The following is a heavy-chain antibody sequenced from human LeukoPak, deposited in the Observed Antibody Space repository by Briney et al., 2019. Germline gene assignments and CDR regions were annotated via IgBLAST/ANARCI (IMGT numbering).Heavy chain of an antibody. CDR1: GYTXTSYG. D-gene: IGHD3-22*01. V-gene: IGHV1-18*01. CDR3: ARVYYDSSGYYYDVFDY. Sequence: GASVKVSCKASGYTXTSYGISWVRQAPGQGLEWMGWISSYNGNTNYAQKLQGRVTMTTDTSTSTAYMELRSLRSDDTAVYYCARVYYDSSGYYYDVFDYWGQGTLVTVSS. CDR2: ISSYNGNT. J-gene: IGHJ4*02.